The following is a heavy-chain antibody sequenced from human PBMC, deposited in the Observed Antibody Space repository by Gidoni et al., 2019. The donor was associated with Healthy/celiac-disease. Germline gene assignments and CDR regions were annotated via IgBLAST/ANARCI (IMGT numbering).Heavy chain of an antibody. J-gene: IGHJ6*02. CDR3: ARRASRYAYSYYGMDV. CDR1: GFTFSDDY. CDR2: ISSSGSTI. V-gene: IGHV3-11*01. Sequence: QVQLVESGGGLVKPGGSLRLSCAASGFTFSDDYMSWIRQAPGKGLEWVSYISSSGSTIYYADSVKGRFTISRDNAKNSLYLQMNSLRAEDTAVYYCARRASRYAYSYYGMDVWGQGTTVTVSS. D-gene: IGHD5-12*01.